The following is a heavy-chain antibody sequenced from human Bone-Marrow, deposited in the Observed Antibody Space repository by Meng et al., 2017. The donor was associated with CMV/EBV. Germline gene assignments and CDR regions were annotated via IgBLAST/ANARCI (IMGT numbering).Heavy chain of an antibody. J-gene: IGHJ4*02. CDR3: ARGPYHGSGSYVL. CDR2: INHSGST. CDR1: GGSFSGYY. D-gene: IGHD3-10*01. V-gene: IGHV4-34*01. Sequence: SETLSLTCAVYGGSFSGYYWSWIRQPPGKGLEWIGEINHSGSTNYNPSLKSRVTISVDTSKNQFSLKLSSVTAADTAVYYCARGPYHGSGSYVLWGKGALVPVSS.